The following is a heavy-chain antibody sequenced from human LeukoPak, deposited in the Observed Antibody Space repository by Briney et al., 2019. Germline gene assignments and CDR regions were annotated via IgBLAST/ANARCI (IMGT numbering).Heavy chain of an antibody. Sequence: PGGSLRLSCAASGFTFSSYAMSWVRQAPGKGLEWVSAITGSGGSTYYADSVKGRFTISRDNSKNTLYLQMNSLRAEDTAVYYCAKAGPLGSSGATCEEDWGQGTLVTVSS. CDR3: AKAGPLGSSGATCEED. J-gene: IGHJ4*02. V-gene: IGHV3-23*01. D-gene: IGHD6-19*01. CDR1: GFTFSSYA. CDR2: ITGSGGST.